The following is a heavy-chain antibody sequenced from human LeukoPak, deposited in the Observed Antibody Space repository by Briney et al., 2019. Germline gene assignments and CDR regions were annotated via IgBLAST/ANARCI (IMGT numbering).Heavy chain of an antibody. J-gene: IGHJ2*01. CDR3: ATYGSGSQPQNWYFDL. V-gene: IGHV3-23*01. D-gene: IGHD3-10*01. CDR1: GFTFSSYA. CDR2: ISGSGGST. Sequence: PGGSLRLSCAASGFTFSSYAMSWVRQAPGKGLEWVSAISGSGGSTYYADSVKGRFTISRDNSKNALYLQMNSLRAEDTAVYYCATYGSGSQPQNWYFDLWGRGTLVTVSS.